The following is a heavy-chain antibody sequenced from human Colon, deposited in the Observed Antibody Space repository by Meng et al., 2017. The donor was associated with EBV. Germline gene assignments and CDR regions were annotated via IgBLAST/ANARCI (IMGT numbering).Heavy chain of an antibody. D-gene: IGHD6-13*01. CDR2: IFHSGST. Sequence: QLQGSGSGLVKPSQPLSLTCVVSGGSISSGVYSWTWIRQPPGKGLEWIGHIFHSGSTYSNPSLKSRVTISVDRSKNQFSLRLSSVTAADTAVYYCAREAQQSGYFDPWGPGTLVTVSS. CDR1: GGSISSGVYS. CDR3: AREAQQSGYFDP. V-gene: IGHV4-30-2*01. J-gene: IGHJ4*02.